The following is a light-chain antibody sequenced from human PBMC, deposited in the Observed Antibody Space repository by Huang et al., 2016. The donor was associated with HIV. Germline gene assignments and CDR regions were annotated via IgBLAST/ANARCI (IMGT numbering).Light chain of an antibody. CDR1: QSVLDSSDNRNY. Sequence: DIVMTQSPDSLAVSLGERATINCKSSQSVLDSSDNRNYLAWYQKRPGQPPKLLMHWAAIRESGVPDRFSGGGSGTDFTLTISSLQAEDVAVYYCQQYYSSLMFSFGQGTRVEIK. CDR2: WAA. CDR3: QQYYSSLMFS. J-gene: IGKJ2*03. V-gene: IGKV4-1*01.